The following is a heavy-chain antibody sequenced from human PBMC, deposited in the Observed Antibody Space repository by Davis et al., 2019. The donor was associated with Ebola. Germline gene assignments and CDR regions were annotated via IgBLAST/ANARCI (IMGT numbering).Heavy chain of an antibody. Sequence: SVKVSCKVSGFTFTSTAVQWVRQARGQRLEWVGYIDVGSGDAYYAQLLQERVIITRDMSTGTAYMELSSLRSEDTAVYYCAANSQPYYYYGMDVWGQGTTVTVSS. CDR2: IDVGSGDA. V-gene: IGHV1-58*01. CDR3: AANSQPYYYYGMDV. CDR1: GFTFTSTA. J-gene: IGHJ6*02. D-gene: IGHD5-24*01.